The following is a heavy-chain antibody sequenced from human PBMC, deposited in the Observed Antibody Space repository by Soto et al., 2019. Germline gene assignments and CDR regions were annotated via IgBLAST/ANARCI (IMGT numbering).Heavy chain of an antibody. J-gene: IGHJ4*02. CDR3: ARGTPGIVHSFDF. CDR1: SYSISRSYW. V-gene: IGHV4-4*02. CDR2: IFHSGTT. D-gene: IGHD1-26*01. Sequence: SETLSLTCAFSSYSISRSYWWTWVRQPPEKGLEWIGEIFHSGTTNYNPSLKSRLTISVDKSKNQFSLKLTAVTAADTAVYYCARGTPGIVHSFDFWGQGTLVTVSS.